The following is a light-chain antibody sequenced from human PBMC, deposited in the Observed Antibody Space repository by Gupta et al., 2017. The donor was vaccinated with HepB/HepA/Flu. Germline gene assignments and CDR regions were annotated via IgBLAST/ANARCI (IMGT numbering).Light chain of an antibody. CDR2: KVS. Sequence: DVVMTQSPLSLPVTLGQPASISCRSSQSLVYSDGNTYLNWFQQRPGQSPRRLIYKVSNRDSGVPDRFSGSGSGTDFTLKISMVEAEDVGVYYCMQGTHWPLVRTFGQGTKVEIK. J-gene: IGKJ1*01. CDR1: QSLVYSDGNTY. CDR3: MQGTHWPLVRT. V-gene: IGKV2-30*01.